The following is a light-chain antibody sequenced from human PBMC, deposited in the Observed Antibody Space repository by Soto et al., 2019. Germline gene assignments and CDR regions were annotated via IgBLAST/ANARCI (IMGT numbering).Light chain of an antibody. Sequence: DIVMTQSPAILSVSLGERATLSCLASQSISDNLAWYQQRSGQAPRLLIYGASPRATGVPARFSGSGSGTEFTPTIISLQSDDFAIYYCQQYKSWPPLTFGGGTKVE. CDR1: QSISDN. CDR2: GAS. CDR3: QQYKSWPPLT. J-gene: IGKJ4*01. V-gene: IGKV3-15*01.